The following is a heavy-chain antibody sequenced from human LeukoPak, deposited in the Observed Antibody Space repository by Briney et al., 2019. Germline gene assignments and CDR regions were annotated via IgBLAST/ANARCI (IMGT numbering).Heavy chain of an antibody. CDR1: GFTVSSNY. J-gene: IGHJ6*03. V-gene: IGHV3-53*01. CDR2: IYSGGST. CDR3: ARTPRNYYYYMDV. Sequence: GRSLRLSCAASGFTVSSNYMSWVRQAPGKGLEWVSVIYSGGSTYYADSVKGRFTISRDNSKNTLYLQMNSLRAEDTAVYYCARTPRNYYYYMDVWGKGTTVTVSS.